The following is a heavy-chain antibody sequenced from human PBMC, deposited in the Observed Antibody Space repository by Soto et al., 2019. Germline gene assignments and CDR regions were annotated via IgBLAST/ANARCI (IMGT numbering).Heavy chain of an antibody. J-gene: IGHJ4*02. CDR3: ARRAAAGHNDY. CDR2: FISSTGTI. Sequence: PGGSLRLSCAASGFTFSSYSVNWVRQAPGKGLEWVSYFISSTGTIYYADSVKGRFTISRDNAQNSLYLQMNGLRAEDTAVYYCARRAAAGHNDYWGKGTLVTVSS. CDR1: GFTFSSYS. D-gene: IGHD6-13*01. V-gene: IGHV3-48*01.